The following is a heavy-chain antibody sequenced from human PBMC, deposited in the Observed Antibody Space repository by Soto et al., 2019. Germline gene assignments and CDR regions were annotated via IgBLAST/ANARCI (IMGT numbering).Heavy chain of an antibody. CDR2: IDGSGTTK. V-gene: IGHV3-48*03. J-gene: IGHJ4*02. CDR1: GFTFNDFE. CDR3: PRGFGRCNY. D-gene: IGHD2-8*01. Sequence: EVQLLESGGGLVQPGGSLRLSCGVSGFTFNDFEMNWVRQAPGKGLEWLAYIDGSGTTKKYADSVRGRFTISRDNPNNSLSLQMRSLSATNTPINNCPRGFGRCNYWGQGTLVTVSS.